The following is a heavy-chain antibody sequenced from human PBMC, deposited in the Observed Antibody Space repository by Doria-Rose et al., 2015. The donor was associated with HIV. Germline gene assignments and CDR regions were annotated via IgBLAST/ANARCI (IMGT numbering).Heavy chain of an antibody. CDR1: GFTVSNNY. CDR2: LYSDGTT. Sequence: VQLVQSGGGLVQPGGSLKLSCAASGFTVSNNYMTWVRQAPGRGLEWVSLLYSDGTTYYADSVRGRFTISRDNSKNTLFLQMSDLRVEDTALYYCAREVYSYGYYNYWGRGTLVTVSS. J-gene: IGHJ4*02. V-gene: IGHV3-53*01. D-gene: IGHD3-3*01. CDR3: AREVYSYGYYNY.